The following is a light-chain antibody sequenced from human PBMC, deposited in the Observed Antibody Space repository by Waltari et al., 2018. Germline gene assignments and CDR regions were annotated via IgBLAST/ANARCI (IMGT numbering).Light chain of an antibody. CDR2: NND. Sequence: QSVLTQSPSASGTPGQRVTVSCSGSSSNIGNKAVNWYQQLPGTAPKLLIYNNDQRPSGVPDRFSGSKSGTSASLAINGLQSEDEADYHCAAWDDSLSGWVFGGGTKLTVL. CDR3: AAWDDSLSGWV. CDR1: SSNIGNKA. V-gene: IGLV1-44*01. J-gene: IGLJ3*02.